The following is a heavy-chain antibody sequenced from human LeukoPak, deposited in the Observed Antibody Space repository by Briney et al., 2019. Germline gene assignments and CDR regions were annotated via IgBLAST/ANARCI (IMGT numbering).Heavy chain of an antibody. Sequence: GSLRLSCAASGFTFSDYYMSWLRQPPGKGLEWIATIYHSGSTYYNASLKSRVTISVDTSKSHFSLKLSSVTAADTAMYYCARYTGVNGYYFDYWGQGTLVTVSS. D-gene: IGHD2-8*01. CDR2: IYHSGST. V-gene: IGHV4-38-2*01. J-gene: IGHJ4*02. CDR3: ARYTGVNGYYFDY. CDR1: GFTFSDYY.